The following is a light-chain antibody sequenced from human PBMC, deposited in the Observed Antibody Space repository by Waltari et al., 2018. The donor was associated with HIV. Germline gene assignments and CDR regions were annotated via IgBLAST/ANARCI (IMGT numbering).Light chain of an antibody. Sequence: QPVLTQPPSASGSLGASVKLTCPLSSGHSSNAIAWHQQQPEKGPRFLMKVNSDGSHNRGAGIPDRFSGSTYGAERYLTISSLQSEDEADYYCQTWGTGIAVFGGGTKLTVL. V-gene: IGLV4-69*01. J-gene: IGLJ3*02. CDR2: VNSDGSH. CDR3: QTWGTGIAV. CDR1: SGHSSNA.